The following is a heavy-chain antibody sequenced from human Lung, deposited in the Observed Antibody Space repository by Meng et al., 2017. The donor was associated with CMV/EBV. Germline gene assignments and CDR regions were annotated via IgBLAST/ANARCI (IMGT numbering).Heavy chain of an antibody. CDR1: GFTFSSYD. CDR2: INSDGGT. CDR3: VRGKAWFLDFYGMDV. Sequence: SCAASGFTFSSYDMHWVRQGTGKGLEWVSNINSDGGTFYTGSVKGRFTISREHAKNSLYLQMNSLRAGDTAVYYCVRGKAWFLDFYGMDVWGQGXTVTVSS. V-gene: IGHV3-13*01. D-gene: IGHD3-3*01. J-gene: IGHJ6*02.